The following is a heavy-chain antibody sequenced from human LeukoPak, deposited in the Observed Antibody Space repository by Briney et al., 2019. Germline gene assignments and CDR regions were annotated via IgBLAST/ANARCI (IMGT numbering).Heavy chain of an antibody. D-gene: IGHD2-2*02. CDR3: ARERYCSSTSCYTGIWFDP. V-gene: IGHV4-39*07. Sequence: SETLSLTCTVSGGSISSGGYYWSWIRQPPGKGLEWIGEINHSGSTNYNPSLKSRVTISVDTSKNQFSLKLSSVTAADTAVYYCARERYCSSTSCYTGIWFDPWGQGTLVTVSS. CDR1: GGSISSGGYY. J-gene: IGHJ5*02. CDR2: INHSGST.